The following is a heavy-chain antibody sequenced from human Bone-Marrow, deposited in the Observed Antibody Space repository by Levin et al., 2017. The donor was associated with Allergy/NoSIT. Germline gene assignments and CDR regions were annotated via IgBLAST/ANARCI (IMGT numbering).Heavy chain of an antibody. CDR2: FDPEIADT. CDR1: EDTLTDVS. D-gene: IGHD1/OR15-1a*01. J-gene: IGHJ5*01. V-gene: IGHV1-24*01. CDR3: VTVGDLGEQWLDS. Sequence: WASVKVSCKVSEDTLTDVSIHWVRQAPGKGLEWLGGFDPEIADTIYAEKFQGRLTMTEDTNTDTGYMELTSLTFDDTAVYFCVTVGDLGEQWLDSWGQGTRVTVSS.